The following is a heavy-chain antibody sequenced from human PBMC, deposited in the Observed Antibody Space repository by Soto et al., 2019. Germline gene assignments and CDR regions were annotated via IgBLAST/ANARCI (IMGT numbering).Heavy chain of an antibody. V-gene: IGHV4-4*07. Sequence: SETLSLTCTVSGGSISSYYWSWIRQPAGKGLEWIGRIYTSGSTNYNPSLKSRVTMSVDTSKNQFSLNLSSVTAAADTAVYYCERDRLNLANDAFDICRKGTMVTVSS. CDR2: IYTSGST. J-gene: IGHJ3*02. CDR3: ERDRLNLANDAFDI. CDR1: GGSISSYY.